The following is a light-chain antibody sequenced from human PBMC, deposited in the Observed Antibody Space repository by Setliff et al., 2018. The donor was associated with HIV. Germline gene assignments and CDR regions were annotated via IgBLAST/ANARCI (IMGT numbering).Light chain of an antibody. V-gene: IGLV2-23*02. CDR3: CSYGSGDIWV. J-gene: IGLJ3*02. CDR1: ITNIGNYQS. CDR2: NVI. Sequence: QSALIQPASVSGSPGQSITISCTGSITNIGNYQSVSWYQHHPGEVPKLIIYNVIERPSGVSNRFSGSKSGNTASLTISGLQVEDEADYYCCSYGSGDIWVFGGGTK.